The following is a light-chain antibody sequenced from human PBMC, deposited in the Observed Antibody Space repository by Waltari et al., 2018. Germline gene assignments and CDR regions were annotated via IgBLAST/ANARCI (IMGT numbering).Light chain of an antibody. Sequence: DIQMTQSPSTLSASVGDRVTITCRASQSISSWLAWYQQKPGKVPKFLIYKASTLESGVQSRFSGSGSGTEFTLTISGLQPDEFATYYCQQYYGYPRTFGQGSKVEFK. V-gene: IGKV1-5*03. CDR3: QQYYGYPRT. CDR2: KAS. J-gene: IGKJ1*01. CDR1: QSISSW.